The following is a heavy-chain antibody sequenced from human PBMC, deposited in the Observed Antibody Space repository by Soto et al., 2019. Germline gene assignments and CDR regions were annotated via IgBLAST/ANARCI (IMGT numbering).Heavy chain of an antibody. CDR1: GYTFTSYD. D-gene: IGHD1-26*01. Sequence: QVQLVQSGAEVKKPGASVKVSCKASGYTFTSYDINWVRQATGQGLEWMGWMNPNSGNTGYAQKFQGRVTMTRNTSISTAYMELSSLRSEDTAVYYCATLGQWELPGPFPYGMDVWGQGTTVTVSS. CDR3: ATLGQWELPGPFPYGMDV. V-gene: IGHV1-8*01. J-gene: IGHJ6*02. CDR2: MNPNSGNT.